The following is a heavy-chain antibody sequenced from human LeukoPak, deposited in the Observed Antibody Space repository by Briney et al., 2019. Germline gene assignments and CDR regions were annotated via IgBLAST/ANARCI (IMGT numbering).Heavy chain of an antibody. CDR3: ARGVGSYGAYWYFDL. V-gene: IGHV1-69*13. D-gene: IGHD4/OR15-4a*01. Sequence: ASVKVSCKASGGTFSNYAISWVRQAPGQGLEWMGGIIPIFGSTNYAQKFQGRVTITADESTSTAYMELSSLRSDDTAMYYCARGVGSYGAYWYFDLWGRGSLVTVS. CDR1: GGTFSNYA. CDR2: IIPIFGST. J-gene: IGHJ2*01.